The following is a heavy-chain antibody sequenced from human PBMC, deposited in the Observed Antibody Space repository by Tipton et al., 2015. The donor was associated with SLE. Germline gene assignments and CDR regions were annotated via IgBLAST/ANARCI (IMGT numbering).Heavy chain of an antibody. CDR1: GGSVSSYY. D-gene: IGHD3-3*02. CDR3: ARVVTGHFWYYYYMDV. CDR2: IYHSGRT. Sequence: TLSLTCTVSGGSVSSYYWSWIRQPPGKGLEWIGYIYHSGRTNYNPSLKSRVAISVDTSKNQFSLNLSSVTAADTAVYYCARVVTGHFWYYYYMDVWGKGTTVTVSS. V-gene: IGHV4-59*02. J-gene: IGHJ6*03.